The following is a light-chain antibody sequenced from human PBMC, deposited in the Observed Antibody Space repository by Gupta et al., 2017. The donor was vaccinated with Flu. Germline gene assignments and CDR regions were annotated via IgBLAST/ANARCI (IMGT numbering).Light chain of an antibody. V-gene: IGKV3-20*01. Sequence: EIVLTQSPGTLSLSPGERATLSCRASQSVSSSYLAWYQQKPGQAPRLLIYGASSRATGIPDRFSGSGSGTDFTLTISRLEPEDFAVYYCHQDGSSPETFGQGTKLEIK. CDR1: QSVSSSY. CDR3: HQDGSSPET. CDR2: GAS. J-gene: IGKJ2*01.